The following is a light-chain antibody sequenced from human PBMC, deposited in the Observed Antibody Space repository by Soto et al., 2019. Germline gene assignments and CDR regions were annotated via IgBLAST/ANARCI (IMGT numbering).Light chain of an antibody. CDR1: QSISTY. CDR3: QQYNTFWT. CDR2: HAS. Sequence: IHMTDAPSTLSASVLYRVAITFRASQSISTYLAWYQQKPGKAPKVLIYHASNLQSGVPSRFSGSGSGTEFTLTISSLQPDDFATYYCQQYNTFWTFGQGTKWIS. V-gene: IGKV1-5*01. J-gene: IGKJ1*01.